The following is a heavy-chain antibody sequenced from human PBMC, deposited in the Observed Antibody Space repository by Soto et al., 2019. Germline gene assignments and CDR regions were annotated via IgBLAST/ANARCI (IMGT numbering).Heavy chain of an antibody. Sequence: SVKVSCKASGGTFSSYAISWVRQAPGQGLEWMGGIIPIFGTANYAQKFQGRVTITADESTSTAYMELSSLRSEDTAVYYCARDGQRAAAGGSTGMDVWGQGTTVTVSS. CDR2: IIPIFGTA. CDR1: GGTFSSYA. D-gene: IGHD6-13*01. V-gene: IGHV1-69*13. J-gene: IGHJ6*02. CDR3: ARDGQRAAAGGSTGMDV.